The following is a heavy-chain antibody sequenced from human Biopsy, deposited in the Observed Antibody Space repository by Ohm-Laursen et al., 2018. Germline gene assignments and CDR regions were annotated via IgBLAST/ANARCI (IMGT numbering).Heavy chain of an antibody. D-gene: IGHD1-7*01. V-gene: IGHV4-4*07. Sequence: SDTLSLTWTVSRDSISNYYWSWIRQPAGKGLEWIGRIYTSGSSNKNPSLMSRVNMPVDTSKKQFSLKVYSVTAADTAVYYCARDYGLELGGLEAFDIWGQGTMVTVSS. J-gene: IGHJ3*02. CDR3: ARDYGLELGGLEAFDI. CDR2: IYTSGSS. CDR1: RDSISNYY.